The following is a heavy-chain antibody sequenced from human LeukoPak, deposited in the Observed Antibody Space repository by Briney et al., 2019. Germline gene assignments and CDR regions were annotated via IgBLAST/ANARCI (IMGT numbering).Heavy chain of an antibody. CDR2: MNPNSGNT. J-gene: IGHJ6*03. CDR1: GYTFTSYD. Sequence: ASVKVSCKASGYTFTSYDINWVRQATGQGLEWMGWMNPNSGNTGYAQKFQGRVTITRNTSISTAYMELSSLRSEDTAVYYCARGRVVRGVIIMGHYYYMDVWGKGTTVTVSS. CDR3: ARGRVVRGVIIMGHYYYMDV. V-gene: IGHV1-8*03. D-gene: IGHD3-10*01.